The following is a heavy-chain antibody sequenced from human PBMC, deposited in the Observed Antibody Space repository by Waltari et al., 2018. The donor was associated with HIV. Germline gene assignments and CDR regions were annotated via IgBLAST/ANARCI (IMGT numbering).Heavy chain of an antibody. CDR3: VRDSSGYYGHFDY. Sequence: EVQLVESGGGLVQPGGSLRLSCAASGFTFSNYTMHWVRQAPGKGLEYLSAITSDGDTKYYVNSVKGRFTISRDNSKNTLYLQMGSLRAEDMAVFYCVRDSSGYYGHFDYGGQGTLVTVSS. V-gene: IGHV3-64*01. J-gene: IGHJ4*02. CDR2: ITSDGDTK. D-gene: IGHD6-19*01. CDR1: GFTFSNYT.